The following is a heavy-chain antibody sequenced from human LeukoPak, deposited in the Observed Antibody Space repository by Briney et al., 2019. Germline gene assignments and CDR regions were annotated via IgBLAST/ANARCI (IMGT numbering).Heavy chain of an antibody. D-gene: IGHD3-3*01. CDR1: GYTFTSYG. J-gene: IGHJ6*03. CDR2: ISAYNGNT. V-gene: IGHV1-18*01. CDR3: ARDLSDYDFLSGYRKYYYYYYMDV. Sequence: ASVKVSCRASGYTFTSYGISWVRQAPGQGLEWMGWISAYNGNTNYAQKLQGRVTMTTDTSTSTAYMELRSLRSDDTAVYYCARDLSDYDFLSGYRKYYYYYYMDVWGKGTTVTVSS.